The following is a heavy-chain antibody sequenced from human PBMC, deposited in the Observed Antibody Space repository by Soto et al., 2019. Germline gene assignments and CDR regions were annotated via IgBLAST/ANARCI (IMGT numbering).Heavy chain of an antibody. D-gene: IGHD1-7*01. Sequence: EVQLVESGGGLVQPGGSLRLSCVASGFIFSSHSMNWVRQAPGKGLEWVSYISSSSSTIYYAASVKGRFTISRDNAKNSVYLQMDSLRDEDTAVYFCVRDSRELRGYFDPWGQGTVVTVSS. CDR3: VRDSRELRGYFDP. V-gene: IGHV3-48*02. J-gene: IGHJ5*02. CDR1: GFIFSSHS. CDR2: ISSSSSTI.